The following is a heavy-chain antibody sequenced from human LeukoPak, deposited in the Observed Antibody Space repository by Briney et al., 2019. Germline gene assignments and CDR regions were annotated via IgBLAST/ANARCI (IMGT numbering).Heavy chain of an antibody. D-gene: IGHD3-10*01. CDR1: GFTFRSNG. V-gene: IGHV3-21*01. J-gene: IGHJ4*02. CDR3: ARENDGSGSYPFDY. CDR2: ISGSGNYI. Sequence: PGGSLRLSCAASGFTFRSNGMNWVRQAPGKGLEWVSSISGSGNYIYYADSVKGRFTISRDNSKNSLYLQLNSLRAEDTAVYYCARENDGSGSYPFDYWGQGILVTVSS.